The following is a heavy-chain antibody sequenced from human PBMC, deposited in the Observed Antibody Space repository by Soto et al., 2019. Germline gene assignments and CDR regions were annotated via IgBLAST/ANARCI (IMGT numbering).Heavy chain of an antibody. J-gene: IGHJ6*02. CDR3: ARSWSGSTSGRVDV. V-gene: IGHV3-9*01. Sequence: EVQLVESGGGLVHPGRSLRLSCVASGFIFDDHVMHWVRQVPGKGLEWVGHITWDGYSIGYGGSVRGRFTISRDNAKNTIYLQMNSLRPEDTALYYCARSWSGSTSGRVDVWGQGTTVTVSS. CDR1: GFIFDDHV. D-gene: IGHD3-3*01. CDR2: ITWDGYSI.